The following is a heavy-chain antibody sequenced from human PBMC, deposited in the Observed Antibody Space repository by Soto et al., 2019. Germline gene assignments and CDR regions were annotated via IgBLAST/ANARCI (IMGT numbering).Heavy chain of an antibody. CDR2: VYSTGST. J-gene: IGHJ5*02. V-gene: IGHV4-4*07. CDR1: GGAITAYY. Sequence: NPSETLSLTCTVSGGAITAYYWSWIRQPVGEGLQWIGRVYSTGSTNYNPSLRSRVTMSVDTSQNQFFLRLSSVTAADTAVYYCARDEYYDSNNWFDHWGQGILVTVSS. D-gene: IGHD3-22*01. CDR3: ARDEYYDSNNWFDH.